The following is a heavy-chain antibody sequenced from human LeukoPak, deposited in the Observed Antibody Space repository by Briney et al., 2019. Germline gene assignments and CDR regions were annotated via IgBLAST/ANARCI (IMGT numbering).Heavy chain of an antibody. D-gene: IGHD6-13*01. V-gene: IGHV6-1*01. CDR3: ARERDSSSWLTLSDFDL. J-gene: IGHJ4*02. CDR2: TYYRSKWEN. CDR1: GDSVSNNRAA. Sequence: SQTLSLTCAISGDSVSNNRAAWNWIRQSPSRGLEWLGRTYYRSKWENDYAISVKSRLTINPDTSKNQFSLQLNSVTPEDTAVYYCARERDSSSWLTLSDFDLWGQGTLVTVSS.